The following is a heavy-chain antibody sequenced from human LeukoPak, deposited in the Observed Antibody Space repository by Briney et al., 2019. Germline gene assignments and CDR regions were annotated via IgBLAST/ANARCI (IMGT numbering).Heavy chain of an antibody. CDR1: GFTFSSYA. Sequence: GGSLRLSCAASGFTFSSYAMHWVRQAPGKGLEWVAVISYDGSNKYYADSVKGRFTISRDNSKNTLYLQMNSLSAEDVALYYCTRSSGWYNYFDYWGQGTLVTVSS. V-gene: IGHV3-30*04. D-gene: IGHD6-19*01. J-gene: IGHJ4*02. CDR3: TRSSGWYNYFDY. CDR2: ISYDGSNK.